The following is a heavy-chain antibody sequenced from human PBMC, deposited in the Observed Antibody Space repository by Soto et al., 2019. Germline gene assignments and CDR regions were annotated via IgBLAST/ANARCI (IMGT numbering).Heavy chain of an antibody. J-gene: IGHJ4*02. CDR2: ILSKAGNYAT. CDR3: IRGGSPYYYDY. V-gene: IGHV3-73*01. Sequence: EVQLVESGGGLVQPGGSLKLSCAASGFIFSGSAVHWVRQASGKGLEWVGRILSKAGNYATAYPASMKGRFTISRDDSENTALLQMNGLKTEDTAVYYWIRGGSPYYYDYWGQGTLVAVSS. CDR1: GFIFSGSA.